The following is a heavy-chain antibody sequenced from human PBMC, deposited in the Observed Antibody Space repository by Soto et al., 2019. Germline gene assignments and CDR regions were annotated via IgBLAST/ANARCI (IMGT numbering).Heavy chain of an antibody. V-gene: IGHV3-23*01. CDR3: AKNGLDNSPSAIDS. CDR2: ITGSGRDT. J-gene: IGHJ4*02. CDR1: GFTFRNNV. Sequence: EVQLLESGGGLAQPGGSLRLSCAASGFTFRNNVLSWVRQAPGKGLDRVSGITGSGRDTYYADSVKGRFTISRDNSKNMVFLQMNSLRAEDTALYYCAKNGLDNSPSAIDSWGPGTLVTVSS. D-gene: IGHD2-8*01.